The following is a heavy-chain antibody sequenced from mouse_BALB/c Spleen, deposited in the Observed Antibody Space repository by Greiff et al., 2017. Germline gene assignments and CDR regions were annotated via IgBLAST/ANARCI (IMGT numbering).Heavy chain of an antibody. CDR3: AREFITTATIAY. Sequence: EVKLMESGPGLVKPSQSLSLTCTVTGYSITSDYAWNWIRQFPGNKLEWMGYISYSGSTSYNPSLKSRISITRDTSKNQFFLQLNSVTTEDTATYYCAREFITTATIAYWGQGTLVTVSA. D-gene: IGHD1-2*01. CDR1: GYSITSDYA. CDR2: ISYSGST. J-gene: IGHJ3*01. V-gene: IGHV3-2*02.